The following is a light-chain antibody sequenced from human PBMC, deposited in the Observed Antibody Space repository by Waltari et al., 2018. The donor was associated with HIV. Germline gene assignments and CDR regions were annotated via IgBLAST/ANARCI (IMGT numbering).Light chain of an antibody. Sequence: DIVMTQSPLSLPVTPGEAASISCRSSQSLLHSNGYSYLYWYLQKPGQSPQLLIYLGSNRASGVPDRFSGSGSGTDFTLKISRVEAEDVGVYYCMQALETPRTFGQGTKVEIK. V-gene: IGKV2-28*01. CDR2: LGS. CDR3: MQALETPRT. J-gene: IGKJ1*01. CDR1: QSLLHSNGYSY.